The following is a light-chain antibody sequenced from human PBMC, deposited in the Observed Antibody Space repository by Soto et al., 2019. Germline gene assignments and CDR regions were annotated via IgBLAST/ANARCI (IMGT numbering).Light chain of an antibody. Sequence: ESVLTQSPGTLSVSPGERATLSCRASQSVSSNYLTWYQQKPGQAPRLLIYGASTRATGIPARFSGSGSGTEFTLTISSLQSEDFAVYYCQQYNKWPLTFGGGTKVDIK. CDR3: QQYNKWPLT. CDR1: QSVSSN. V-gene: IGKV3-15*01. CDR2: GAS. J-gene: IGKJ4*01.